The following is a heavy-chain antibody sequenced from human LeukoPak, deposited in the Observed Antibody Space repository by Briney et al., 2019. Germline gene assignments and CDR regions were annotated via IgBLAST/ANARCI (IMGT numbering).Heavy chain of an antibody. J-gene: IGHJ4*02. V-gene: IGHV3-7*04. CDR2: IKQDGSER. CDR3: AGGFGFLIES. CDR1: GFTFSTYY. Sequence: GESLRLSCAGSGFTFSTYYMAWVRQAPGKGLEWVANIKQDGSERYYGGSVKGRFSISRDNAKNSVYLHLNSLRVEDTAVYFCAGGFGFLIESWGQGALVTVSS. D-gene: IGHD3-16*01.